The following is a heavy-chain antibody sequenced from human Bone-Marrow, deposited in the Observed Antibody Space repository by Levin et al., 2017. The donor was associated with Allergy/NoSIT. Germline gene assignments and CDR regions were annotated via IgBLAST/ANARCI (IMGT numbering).Heavy chain of an antibody. Sequence: GGSLRLSCVASGFIFSNSPMSWVRQTPGKGLEWVSGISASSAGTYYRDSVKGRFTISRDNSKNTLHLQMNSLRAEDTAVYYCAKEPPIATAVTGHYFDFWGQGTLSPVSS. CDR3: AKEPPIATAVTGHYFDF. CDR1: GFIFSNSP. J-gene: IGHJ4*02. CDR2: ISASSAGT. D-gene: IGHD6-13*01. V-gene: IGHV3-23*01.